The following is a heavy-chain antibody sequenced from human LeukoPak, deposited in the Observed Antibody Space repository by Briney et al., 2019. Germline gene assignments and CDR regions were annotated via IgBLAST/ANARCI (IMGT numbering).Heavy chain of an antibody. CDR1: GGSMSSYY. CDR2: IYYSGST. V-gene: IGHV4-59*12. D-gene: IGHD2-21*01. J-gene: IGHJ4*02. Sequence: SETLSLTCTVSGGSMSSYYWSWIRQPPGKGLEWIGYIYYSGSTKYNPSLKSRVTISVDTSKNQFSLKLSSVTAADTAVYYCARDEGGIVRNYWGQGTLVTVSS. CDR3: ARDEGGIVRNY.